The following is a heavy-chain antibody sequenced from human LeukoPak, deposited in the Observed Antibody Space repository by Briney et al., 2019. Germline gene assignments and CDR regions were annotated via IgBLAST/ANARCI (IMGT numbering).Heavy chain of an antibody. D-gene: IGHD2-15*01. V-gene: IGHV4-59*06. J-gene: IGHJ4*02. CDR3: ASEVVAEYYFDY. Sequence: SETLSLTCTVAGGSISSYYRSWIRQHPGKGLEWIGYIYYSGSTYYNPSLKSRVTISVDTSKNQFSLKLSSVTAADTAVYYCASEVVAEYYFDYWGQGTLVTVSS. CDR1: GGSISSYY. CDR2: IYYSGST.